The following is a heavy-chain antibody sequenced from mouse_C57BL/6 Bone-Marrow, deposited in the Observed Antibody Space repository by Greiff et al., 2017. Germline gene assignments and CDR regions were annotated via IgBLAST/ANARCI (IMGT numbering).Heavy chain of an antibody. CDR2: INYDGSST. Sequence: EVKLVESEGGLVQPGSSMKLSCTASGFTFSDYYMAWVRQVPEKGLEWVANINYDGSSTYYLDSLKSRFIISRDNAKNILYLQMSSLKSEDTATYYCARWLRAMDYRGQGTSVTVSS. D-gene: IGHD2-2*01. CDR3: ARWLRAMDY. J-gene: IGHJ4*01. CDR1: GFTFSDYY. V-gene: IGHV5-16*01.